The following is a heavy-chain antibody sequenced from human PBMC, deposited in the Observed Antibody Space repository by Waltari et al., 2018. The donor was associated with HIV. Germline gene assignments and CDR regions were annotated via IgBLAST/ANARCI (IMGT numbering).Heavy chain of an antibody. D-gene: IGHD2-15*01. CDR1: GYTFTSYD. Sequence: QVQLVQSGAEVKKPGASVKVSCKASGYTFTSYDINWVRQATGQVLEWMGCMNPNSGNTGYAQKFQGRVTMTRNTAISTAYVELSSLRSEDTAVYYCFGVVAATGFDPWGQGTLVTVSS. J-gene: IGHJ5*02. CDR2: MNPNSGNT. CDR3: FGVVAATGFDP. V-gene: IGHV1-8*01.